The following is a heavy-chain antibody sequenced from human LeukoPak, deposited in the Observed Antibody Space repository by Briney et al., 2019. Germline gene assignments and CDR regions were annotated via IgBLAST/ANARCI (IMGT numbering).Heavy chain of an antibody. D-gene: IGHD6-13*01. J-gene: IGHJ2*01. CDR1: GFSFSSYG. V-gene: IGHV3-30*03. CDR2: ISYDGSNK. CDR3: ARGRQQLVPYWYFDL. Sequence: GRSLRLSCAASGFSFSSYGMHWVRQAPGKGLEWVAVISYDGSNKYYADSVKGRFTISRDNSKNTLYPQMNSLRAEDTAVYYCARGRQQLVPYWYFDLWGRGTLVTVSS.